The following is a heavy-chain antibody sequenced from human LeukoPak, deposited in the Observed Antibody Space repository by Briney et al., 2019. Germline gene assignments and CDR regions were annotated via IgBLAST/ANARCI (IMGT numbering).Heavy chain of an antibody. J-gene: IGHJ5*02. CDR2: INHSGST. D-gene: IGHD3-22*01. CDR3: ARSRSAVVVT. CDR1: GGSFSGYY. Sequence: SETLSLTCAVYGGSFSGYYWSWIRQPPGKGLEWIGEINHSGSTNYNPSLKCRVTISVDTSKNQFSLKLSSVTAADTAVYYCARSRSAVVVTWGQGTLVTVSS. V-gene: IGHV4-34*01.